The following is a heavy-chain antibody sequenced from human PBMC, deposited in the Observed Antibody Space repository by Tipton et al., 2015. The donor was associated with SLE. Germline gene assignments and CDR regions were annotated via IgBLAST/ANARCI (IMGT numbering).Heavy chain of an antibody. D-gene: IGHD3-22*01. CDR3: ARAFLNYYDSSGYYYAEY. J-gene: IGHJ4*02. V-gene: IGHV3-21*01. CDR2: ISSSSSYI. Sequence: SLRLSCAASGFTFSKYSMNWVRQAPGKGLEWVSSISSSSSYIYYADSVKGRFTISRDNAKSSLYLQMNSLRAEDTAVYYCARAFLNYYDSSGYYYAEYWGQGTLVTVSS. CDR1: GFTFSKYS.